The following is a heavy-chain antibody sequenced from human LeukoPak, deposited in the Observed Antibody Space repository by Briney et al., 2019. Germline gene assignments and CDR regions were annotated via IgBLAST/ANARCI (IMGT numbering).Heavy chain of an antibody. V-gene: IGHV4-34*01. CDR2: INHSGST. J-gene: IGHJ5*02. CDR1: DGSFSGYY. Sequence: KSSETLSLTCAVYDGSFSGYYWSWIRQPPGKGLEWIGEINHSGSTNYNPSLKSRVTISLDTSKSQFSLKVRYVTAADTAVYYCARGGYYGSGNDFRFDPWGQGTLVTVSS. D-gene: IGHD3-10*01. CDR3: ARGGYYGSGNDFRFDP.